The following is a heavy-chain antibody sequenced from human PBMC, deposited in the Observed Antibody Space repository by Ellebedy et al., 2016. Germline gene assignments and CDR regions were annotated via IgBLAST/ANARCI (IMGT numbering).Heavy chain of an antibody. D-gene: IGHD3-22*01. V-gene: IGHV3-11*01. Sequence: GGSLRLSCAASGFTFTDYYMSWIRQPPGKGLEWVSYISISGTDIYYADSVKGRFTVSRDNAKNSVYLQMNSLRAEDTALYYCARDRVFYYDSSGYADHWGQGTLVTVSS. CDR1: GFTFTDYY. CDR2: ISISGTDI. J-gene: IGHJ4*02. CDR3: ARDRVFYYDSSGYADH.